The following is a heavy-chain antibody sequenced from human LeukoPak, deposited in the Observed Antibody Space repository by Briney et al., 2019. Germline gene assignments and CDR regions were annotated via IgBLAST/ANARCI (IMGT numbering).Heavy chain of an antibody. CDR2: IGTASDT. CDR1: GFTFSSFD. CDR3: ARGPPRGKYYYMDV. J-gene: IGHJ6*03. D-gene: IGHD1-1*01. Sequence: PGGSLRLSCAASGFTFSSFDMHWVRQPTGQGLEGVSTIGTASDTYYPGYVEGRFTLSRDNAKNSLYLQMNSLTAGDTAVYYCARGPPRGKYYYMDVWGKGTTVTVSS. V-gene: IGHV3-13*01.